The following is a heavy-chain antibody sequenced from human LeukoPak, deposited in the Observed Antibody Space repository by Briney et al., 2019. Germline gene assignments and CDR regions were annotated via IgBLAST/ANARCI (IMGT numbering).Heavy chain of an antibody. V-gene: IGHV3-23*01. Sequence: HSGGSLRLSCAASGFTFSSYAMSWVRQAPGKGLEWVSGLSGGGGATYYADSVRGRFIISRDNSKNTLYLQMNSLRAEDTAIYYCAKYLSRANYYYNGMDVWGQGTTVTVSS. D-gene: IGHD2/OR15-2a*01. CDR2: LSGGGGAT. CDR3: AKYLSRANYYYNGMDV. J-gene: IGHJ6*02. CDR1: GFTFSSYA.